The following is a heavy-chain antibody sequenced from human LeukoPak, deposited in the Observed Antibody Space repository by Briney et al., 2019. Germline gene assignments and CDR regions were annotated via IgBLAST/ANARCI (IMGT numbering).Heavy chain of an antibody. CDR2: IYYSGST. V-gene: IGHV4-39*01. CDR1: SGSISTSNYY. Sequence: SETLSLTCTVSSGSISTSNYYWGWIRQPPGKGLEWIANIYYSGSTYSNPSLKSRVTISMDTSNNQFSLKLTSVTAADTAVYYCARLVPPGWFDPWGQGTLVTVSS. CDR3: ARLVPPGWFDP. J-gene: IGHJ5*02.